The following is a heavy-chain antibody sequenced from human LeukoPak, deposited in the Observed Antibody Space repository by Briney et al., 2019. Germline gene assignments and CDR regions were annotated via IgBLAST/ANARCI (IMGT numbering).Heavy chain of an antibody. Sequence: GGSLRLSCAASGFRFNNYAMHWVRQPPGTGLEWVAVISMDGIQEYYADSVKGRFSISRDNSQNTLYLQMDSLRAEDTALYYCAKEYSGYDFDFWGQGTLVTVSS. V-gene: IGHV3-30*04. J-gene: IGHJ4*02. D-gene: IGHD5-12*01. CDR1: GFRFNNYA. CDR2: ISMDGIQE. CDR3: AKEYSGYDFDF.